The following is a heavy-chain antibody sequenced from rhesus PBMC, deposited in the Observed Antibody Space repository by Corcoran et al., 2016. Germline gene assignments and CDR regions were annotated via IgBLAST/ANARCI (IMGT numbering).Heavy chain of an antibody. V-gene: IGHV4-169*02. J-gene: IGHJ5-2*02. CDR3: ASDTGPLDV. CDR1: GGSISRRS. Sequence: QLQLQESGPGLVTPSETLSLTCAVSGGSISRRSWSWIRQAPGKGLEWLGYIYGSGSSTNSTPSLKSRVTLSVDTSKNQLSLKRSSVTAADTAVYYCASDTGPLDVWGRGVLVTVSS. CDR2: IYGSGSST.